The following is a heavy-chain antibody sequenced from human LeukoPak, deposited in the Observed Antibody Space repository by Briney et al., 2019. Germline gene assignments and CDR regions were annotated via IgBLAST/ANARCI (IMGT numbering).Heavy chain of an antibody. CDR2: IIPIFGTA. Sequence: SVKVSCKASGGTFSSYAISWVRQAPGQGLEWMGGIIPIFGTANYAQRFQGRVTITTDESTSTAYMELSSLRSEDTAVYYCARGAGYYYYMDVWGKGTTVTVSS. CDR1: GGTFSSYA. V-gene: IGHV1-69*05. CDR3: ARGAGYYYYMDV. J-gene: IGHJ6*03.